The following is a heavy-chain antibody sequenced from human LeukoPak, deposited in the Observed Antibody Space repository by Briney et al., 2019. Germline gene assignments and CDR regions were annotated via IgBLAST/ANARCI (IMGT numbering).Heavy chain of an antibody. Sequence: GGSLRLSCAASGFTFSSYCMNWVRQAPGKGLEWVSSISESSTYIYYADSMKGRFTISRDNAKNTLYLQMNSLRAEDTAVYYCAKDRIYDFWSGYDYWGQGTLVTVSS. V-gene: IGHV3-21*04. CDR2: ISESSTYI. CDR1: GFTFSSYC. CDR3: AKDRIYDFWSGYDY. J-gene: IGHJ4*02. D-gene: IGHD3-3*01.